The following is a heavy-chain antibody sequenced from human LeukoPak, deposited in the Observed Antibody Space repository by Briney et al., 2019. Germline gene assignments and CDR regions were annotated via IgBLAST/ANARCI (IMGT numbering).Heavy chain of an antibody. J-gene: IGHJ6*03. CDR1: GYTFTSYD. CDR3: ARAGYYYGSGSLQMRKYYYYMDV. Sequence: GASVKVSCKASGYTFTSYDINWVRQATGQGLEWMGWMNPNSGNTGYAQKFQGRVTMTRNTSISTAYMELSSLRSEDTAVYYCARAGYYYGSGSLQMRKYYYYMDVWGKGTTVTISS. D-gene: IGHD3-10*01. V-gene: IGHV1-8*01. CDR2: MNPNSGNT.